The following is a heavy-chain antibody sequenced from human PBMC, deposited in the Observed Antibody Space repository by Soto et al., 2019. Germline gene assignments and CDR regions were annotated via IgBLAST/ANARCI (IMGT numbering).Heavy chain of an antibody. CDR2: IYNDGSST. V-gene: IGHV3-74*01. Sequence: GGSLRLSCAASGFSFSSYWMHWVRQAPGKGLVWVSRIYNDGSSTSYADSVKGRFTVSRDNANNTLYLQMNSLTAEDTAVYYCARDRWLGPYAMDVWGQGTTVTVSS. J-gene: IGHJ6*02. D-gene: IGHD6-19*01. CDR3: ARDRWLGPYAMDV. CDR1: GFSFSSYW.